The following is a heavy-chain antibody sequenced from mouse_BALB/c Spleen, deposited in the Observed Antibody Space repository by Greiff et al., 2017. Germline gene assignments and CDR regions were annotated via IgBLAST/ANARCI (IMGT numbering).Heavy chain of an antibody. D-gene: IGHD2-1*01. Sequence: VQLQQSGAELVKPGASVKLSCTASGFNIKDTYMHWVKQRPEQGLEWIGRIDPANGNTKYDPKFQGKATITADTSSNTAYLQLSSLTSEDTAVYYCARGRNSGKFAYWGQGTLVTVSA. CDR3: ARGRNSGKFAY. V-gene: IGHV14-3*02. CDR2: IDPANGNT. J-gene: IGHJ3*01. CDR1: GFNIKDTY.